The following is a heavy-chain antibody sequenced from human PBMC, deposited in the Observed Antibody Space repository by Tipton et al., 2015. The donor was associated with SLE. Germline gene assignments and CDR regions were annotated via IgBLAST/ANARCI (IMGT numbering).Heavy chain of an antibody. CDR3: AITMVVGPFDY. J-gene: IGHJ4*02. D-gene: IGHD3-22*01. V-gene: IGHV4-4*07. CDR1: GGSMSSYY. Sequence: TLSLTCSVSGGSMSSYYWNWIRQPAGKGLEWIGRVYATGSTSYNPSLNNRVAMSLDTSKKQFSLNLTSVTAADTAVYYCAITMVVGPFDYWGQGKLVAVSS. CDR2: VYATGST.